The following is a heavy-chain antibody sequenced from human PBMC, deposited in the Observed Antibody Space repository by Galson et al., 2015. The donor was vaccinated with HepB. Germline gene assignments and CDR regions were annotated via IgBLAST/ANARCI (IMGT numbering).Heavy chain of an antibody. J-gene: IGHJ6*02. CDR3: ARDSGYWFYEMIPREVYGMDV. CDR2: TNIGNGKT. D-gene: IGHD2-8*02. CDR1: GYTFSSYG. Sequence: SVKVSCKASGYTFSSYGIHWVRQAPGQRPEWMGWTNIGNGKTKYPQRLQGRVTITRDTSASTAYMEMSSLRSEDTAVYYCARDSGYWFYEMIPREVYGMDVWGQGTTVTVSS. V-gene: IGHV1-3*04.